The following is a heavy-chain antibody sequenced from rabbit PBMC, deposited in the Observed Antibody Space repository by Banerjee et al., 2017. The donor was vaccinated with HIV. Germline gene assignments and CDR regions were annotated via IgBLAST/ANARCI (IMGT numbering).Heavy chain of an antibody. CDR2: IYVGSSGTT. J-gene: IGHJ3*01. Sequence: QEQLVESGGGLVQPEGSLTLTCKASGFDFISNAMCWVRQAPGKGLEWIACIYVGSSGTTYYASWAKGRFTISKTSSTTVTLQMTSLTAADTATYFCARDADYVGAGPVFALWGQGTLVTVS. CDR1: GFDFISNA. V-gene: IGHV1S45*01. CDR3: ARDADYVGAGPVFAL. D-gene: IGHD4-2*01.